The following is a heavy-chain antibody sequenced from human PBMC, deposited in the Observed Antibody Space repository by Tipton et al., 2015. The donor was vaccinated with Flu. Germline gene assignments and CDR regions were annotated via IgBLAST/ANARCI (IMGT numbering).Heavy chain of an antibody. D-gene: IGHD1-14*01. CDR1: GGSFSSYY. J-gene: IGHJ6*03. CDR3: ALTPPSGYYYYYMDV. V-gene: IGHV4-59*10. Sequence: TLSLTCAVYGGSFSSYYWSWIRQPAGKGLEWIGRIYTSGSTNYNPSLKSRVTMSVDTSKNQFSLKLSSVTAADTAVYYCALTPPSGYYYYYMDVWGKGTTVTVSS. CDR2: IYTSGST.